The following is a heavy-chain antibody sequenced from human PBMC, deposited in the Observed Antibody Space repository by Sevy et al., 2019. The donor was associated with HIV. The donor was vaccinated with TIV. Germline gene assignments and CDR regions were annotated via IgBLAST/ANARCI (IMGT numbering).Heavy chain of an antibody. CDR1: GGTFSSYG. V-gene: IGHV1-69*13. J-gene: IGHJ3*02. Sequence: ASVKVSCKASGGTFSSYGINWVRQAPGQGLEWMGRSIPIFVTPNYAQTFQGRVTITADESTSTAYMELSSLRSEDTAVYYCARDLGPAAILDAFDIWGQGTMVTVSS. CDR2: SIPIFVTP. D-gene: IGHD2-2*02. CDR3: ARDLGPAAILDAFDI.